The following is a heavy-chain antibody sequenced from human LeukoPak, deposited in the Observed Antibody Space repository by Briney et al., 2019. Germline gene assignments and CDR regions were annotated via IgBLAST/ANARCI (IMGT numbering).Heavy chain of an antibody. CDR1: GFTFSSYG. CDR3: AKECYYDSSGYYYYYYGMDV. Sequence: GGSLRLSCAASGFTFSSYGMHWVRQAPGKGLEWVAVISYDGSNKYYADSVKGRFTISRDNSKNTLYLQMNSLIAEDTAVYYCAKECYYDSSGYYYYYYGMDVWGQGTTVTVSS. D-gene: IGHD3-22*01. CDR2: ISYDGSNK. J-gene: IGHJ6*02. V-gene: IGHV3-30*18.